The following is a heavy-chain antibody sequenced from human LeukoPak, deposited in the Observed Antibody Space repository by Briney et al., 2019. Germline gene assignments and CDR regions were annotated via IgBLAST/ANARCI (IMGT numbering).Heavy chain of an antibody. Sequence: PSETLSLTCAVYGGSFSGYYWSWIRQPPGKGLEWIGEINHSGSTNYNPSLKSRVTISVDTSKNQFSLKLTSVTAADTAVYYCARGDYGSGIYIDSWGRGTLVTVSS. CDR1: GGSFSGYY. D-gene: IGHD3-10*01. CDR3: ARGDYGSGIYIDS. CDR2: INHSGST. J-gene: IGHJ4*02. V-gene: IGHV4-34*01.